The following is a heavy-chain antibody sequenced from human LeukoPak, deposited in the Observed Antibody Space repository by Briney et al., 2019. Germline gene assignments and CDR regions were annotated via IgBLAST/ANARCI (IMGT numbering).Heavy chain of an antibody. CDR3: ARVVEQQLVH. V-gene: IGHV4-34*01. D-gene: IGHD6-13*01. CDR2: INHSGST. J-gene: IGHJ4*02. Sequence: SETLSLTCAVYGGSFSGYYWSWIRQPPGKGLEWIGEINHSGSTNYNPSLKSRVTISVDTSKNQFSLKLSSVTAADTAVYYCARVVEQQLVHWGQGTLVTVSS. CDR1: GGSFSGYY.